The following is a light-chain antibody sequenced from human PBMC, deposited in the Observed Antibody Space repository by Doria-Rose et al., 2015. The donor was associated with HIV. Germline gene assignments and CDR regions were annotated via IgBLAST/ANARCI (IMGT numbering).Light chain of an antibody. CDR1: QSLLYTSKNY. J-gene: IGKJ3*01. Sequence: DIQMTQSPESLSMSLGERATLNCKSNQSLLYTSKNYLAWYQQKPGQPPKLLIYWASTRQSGVPARFSGSGSGTDFTLTISSLKAEDVAVYYCQQYYDTPSFGPGTTVDIK. CDR3: QQYYDTPS. CDR2: WAS. V-gene: IGKV4-1*01.